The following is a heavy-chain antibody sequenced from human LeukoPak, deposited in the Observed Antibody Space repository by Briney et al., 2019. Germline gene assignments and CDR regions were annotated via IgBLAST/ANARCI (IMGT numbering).Heavy chain of an antibody. Sequence: GGSLRLSCAASGFSFKDTGMHWVRQAPGKGPEWLTIIWYDGSIKYYAVSVKGRFTVSRDNSKNTLYLQMNSLRAEDTAVYYCAKDLPVRFFQWLLPDYWGQGTLVTVSS. CDR1: GFSFKDTG. J-gene: IGHJ4*02. D-gene: IGHD3-3*01. V-gene: IGHV3-30*02. CDR2: IWYDGSIK. CDR3: AKDLPVRFFQWLLPDY.